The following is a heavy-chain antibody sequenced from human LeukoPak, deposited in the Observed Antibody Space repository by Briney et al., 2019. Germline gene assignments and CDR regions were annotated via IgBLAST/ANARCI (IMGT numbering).Heavy chain of an antibody. CDR3: AREGSGYYCDY. V-gene: IGHV3-7*01. J-gene: IGHJ4*02. CDR2: IKEDGREK. D-gene: IGHD3-3*01. Sequence: GGSLRLSCAASGFTFSTYWMSWVRQAPGKGLEWVANIKEDGREKYYVDSVKGRFTISRDNAKNSLYLQMNSLRAEDTAVYYCAREGSGYYCDYWGQGTLVTVSS. CDR1: GFTFSTYW.